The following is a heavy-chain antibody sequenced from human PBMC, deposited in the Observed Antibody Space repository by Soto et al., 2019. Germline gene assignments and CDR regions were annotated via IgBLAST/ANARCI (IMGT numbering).Heavy chain of an antibody. CDR1: GYTFTSYG. Sequence: GAPVKVSCKASGYTFTSYGISWVRQAPGKGLEWMGWISAYNGNTNYAQKLQGRVTMTTDTSTSTAYMELRSLRSDDTAVYYCARVDGIAAAGTSYYGMDVWGQGTTVTVSS. D-gene: IGHD6-13*01. J-gene: IGHJ6*02. V-gene: IGHV1-18*01. CDR2: ISAYNGNT. CDR3: ARVDGIAAAGTSYYGMDV.